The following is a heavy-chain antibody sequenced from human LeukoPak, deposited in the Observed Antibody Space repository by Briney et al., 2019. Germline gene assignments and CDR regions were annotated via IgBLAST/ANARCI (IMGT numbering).Heavy chain of an antibody. CDR3: ARDRGSNDPIDY. Sequence: GGSLRLSCAASGFTFSSYAMSWVRQAPGKGLEWVSALSASGSSTYYADSVKGRFTISRDSSKNTLYLQMDSLRAEDTAVYYCARDRGSNDPIDYWGQGTLVTVSS. V-gene: IGHV3-23*01. CDR2: LSASGSST. D-gene: IGHD2-15*01. J-gene: IGHJ4*02. CDR1: GFTFSSYA.